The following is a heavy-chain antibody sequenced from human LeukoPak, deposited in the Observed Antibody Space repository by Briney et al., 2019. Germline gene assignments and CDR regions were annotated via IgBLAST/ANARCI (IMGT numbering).Heavy chain of an antibody. V-gene: IGHV3-23*01. J-gene: IGHJ4*02. CDR3: AKERGIYSGYDPLEY. Sequence: GGSLRLSCAASGFTFSTYAMSWVRQAPGKGLEWVSAYSGSGGSTFYADSVKGRFTVSRGNSKNTLYLQMDSLRTEDTALYFCAKERGIYSGYDPLEYWGQGTLVTVSS. CDR2: YSGSGGST. CDR1: GFTFSTYA. D-gene: IGHD5-12*01.